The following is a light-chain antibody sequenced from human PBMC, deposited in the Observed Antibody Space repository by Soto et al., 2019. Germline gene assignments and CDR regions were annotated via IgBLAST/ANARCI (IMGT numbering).Light chain of an antibody. Sequence: QSVLTQPASVSGSPGQSITISCTGTSSDVGGYNYVSWYQQHPGKAPKLMIYDVSNRPSGVSNRFSGSKSGNTASLTISGLQAEDEADYYCSSYTSRSLVVFGGGTQLTVL. V-gene: IGLV2-14*01. CDR2: DVS. CDR3: SSYTSRSLVV. CDR1: SSDVGGYNY. J-gene: IGLJ2*01.